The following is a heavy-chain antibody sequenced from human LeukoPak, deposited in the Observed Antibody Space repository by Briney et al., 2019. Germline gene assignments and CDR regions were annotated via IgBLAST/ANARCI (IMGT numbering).Heavy chain of an antibody. CDR3: ARVGGHFSDY. V-gene: IGHV3-33*08. CDR1: GFTFSSYS. D-gene: IGHD2/OR15-2a*01. J-gene: IGHJ4*02. Sequence: GGSLRLSCAASGFTFSSYSMNWVRQAPGKGLEWVALIWYHGNDADYADSVKGRFTISKDNSKNMVYLQMDSLRVEDTAVYYCARVGGHFSDYWGQGTLVTVSS. CDR2: IWYHGNDA.